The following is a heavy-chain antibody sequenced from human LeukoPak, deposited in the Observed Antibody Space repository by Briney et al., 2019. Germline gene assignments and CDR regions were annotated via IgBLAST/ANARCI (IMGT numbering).Heavy chain of an antibody. CDR3: ATGTVDVVPAATAEYFQH. J-gene: IGHJ1*01. D-gene: IGHD2-2*01. Sequence: GASVKVSCKASGYTFTSYDINWVRQAPGQGLEWMGWISAYNGNTNYAQKLQGRVTMTTDTSTSTAYMELSSLRSEDTAVYYCATGTVDVVPAATAEYFQHWGQGTLVTVSS. CDR2: ISAYNGNT. V-gene: IGHV1-18*01. CDR1: GYTFTSYD.